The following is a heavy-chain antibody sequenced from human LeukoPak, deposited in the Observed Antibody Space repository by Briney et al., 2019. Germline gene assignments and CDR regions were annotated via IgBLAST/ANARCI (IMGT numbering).Heavy chain of an antibody. CDR1: GFTFDDYG. Sequence: GGSLRLPCAASGFTFDDYGMSWVRQAPGKGLEWVSGINWNGGSTGYADSVKGRFTISRDNAKNSLYLQMNSLRAEDTALYYCARDFLVWGHYYYGMDVWGQGTTVTVSS. CDR3: ARDFLVWGHYYYGMDV. J-gene: IGHJ6*02. D-gene: IGHD3-16*01. V-gene: IGHV3-20*04. CDR2: INWNGGST.